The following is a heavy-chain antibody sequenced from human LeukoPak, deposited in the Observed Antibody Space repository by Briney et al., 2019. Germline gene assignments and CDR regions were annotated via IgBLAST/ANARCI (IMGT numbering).Heavy chain of an antibody. CDR2: IYSGGST. J-gene: IGHJ4*02. D-gene: IGHD5-12*01. V-gene: IGHV3-66*01. CDR3: ARVPSGYDHFDY. CDR1: GFTVSSNY. Sequence: GGSLRLSCAASGFTVSSNYMSWVRQAPGKGLEWVSVIYSGGSTYYADSVKGRFTISRDNSKNTLYLQMNSLRAEDTAVYYCARVPSGYDHFDYWGQGTLVTVSS.